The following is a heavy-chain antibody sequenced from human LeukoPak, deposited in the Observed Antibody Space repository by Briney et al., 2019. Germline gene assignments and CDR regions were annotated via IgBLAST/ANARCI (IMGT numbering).Heavy chain of an antibody. Sequence: GGSLRLPCAASGFTFNTYAMSWVRQAPRKGLEWVSSISASGGATYYVDSVKGRFTISRDNSKNTLYLQMNSLRAEDTAVYYCAKASIAEYYFDCWGQGTLVTVSS. D-gene: IGHD6-6*01. CDR3: AKASIAEYYFDC. CDR1: GFTFNTYA. J-gene: IGHJ4*02. V-gene: IGHV3-23*01. CDR2: ISASGGAT.